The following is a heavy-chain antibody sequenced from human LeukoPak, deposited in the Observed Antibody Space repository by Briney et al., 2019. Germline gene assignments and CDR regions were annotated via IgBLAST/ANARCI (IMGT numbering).Heavy chain of an antibody. J-gene: IGHJ4*02. Sequence: GGSLRLSCAASGFTFSSYWMHWVRQAPGKGLVWVSRINSDGSSTSYADSVKGRFTISRDSSKNTLYLQMNSLRAEDTAIYYCAKDGVRRDDYWGQGTLVTVSS. D-gene: IGHD2-21*01. V-gene: IGHV3-74*01. CDR3: AKDGVRRDDY. CDR1: GFTFSSYW. CDR2: INSDGSST.